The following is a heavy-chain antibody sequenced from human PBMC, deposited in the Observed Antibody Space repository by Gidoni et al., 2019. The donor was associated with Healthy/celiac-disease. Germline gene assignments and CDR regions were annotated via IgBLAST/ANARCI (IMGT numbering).Heavy chain of an antibody. D-gene: IGHD5-12*01. J-gene: IGHJ4*02. CDR1: GFTFGDYA. CDR3: TRGDIVATIRAAFDY. V-gene: IGHV3-49*03. CDR2: IRSKADGGTT. Sequence: EVQLVESGGGLVQPGRSLRLSCTASGFTFGDYAMSWFRQAPGKGLEWVGFIRSKADGGTTEYAASVKGRFTISRDDSKSIAYLQMNSLKTEDTAVYYCTRGDIVATIRAAFDYWGQGTLVTVSS.